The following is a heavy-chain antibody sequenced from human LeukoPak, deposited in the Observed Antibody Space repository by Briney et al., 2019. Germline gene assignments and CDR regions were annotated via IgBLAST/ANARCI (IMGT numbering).Heavy chain of an antibody. V-gene: IGHV5-51*01. CDR1: GYTFTNYW. CDR2: IYPGDSDT. CDR3: ARHTGEGSHFQH. J-gene: IGHJ1*01. D-gene: IGHD3-16*01. Sequence: GESLKISCKASGYTFTNYWIGWVRQMPGKGLEWMGIIYPGDSDTRYSPSFRGQVIISAVKSIRTAYLQWTSLKASDTAMYYCARHTGEGSHFQHWGQGSLVTVSS.